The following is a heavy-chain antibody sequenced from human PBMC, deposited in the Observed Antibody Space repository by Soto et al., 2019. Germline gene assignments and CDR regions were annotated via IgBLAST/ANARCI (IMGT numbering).Heavy chain of an antibody. V-gene: IGHV4-34*01. D-gene: IGHD6-6*01. Sequence: PSETLSLTCAVYGGSFSGYYWSWIRQPPGKGLEWIGEINHSGSTNYNPSLKSRVTISVDTSKNQFSLKLSSVTAADTAVYYCARGTEYSSFLPYWGQGTLVTVSS. CDR1: GGSFSGYY. J-gene: IGHJ4*02. CDR2: INHSGST. CDR3: ARGTEYSSFLPY.